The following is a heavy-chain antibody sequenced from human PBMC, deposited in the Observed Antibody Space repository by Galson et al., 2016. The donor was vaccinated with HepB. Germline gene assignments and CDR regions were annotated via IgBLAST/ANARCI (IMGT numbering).Heavy chain of an antibody. Sequence: SLRLSCAASGFVFSTYSMNWVRRAPGKGLEWISYISSSSNTIYQADSVKGRFTVSRDNAKNSVYLQMSSLRAEDTAVYYCARLTGFYHGFDYWGQGILVTISS. V-gene: IGHV3-48*04. CDR1: GFVFSTYS. D-gene: IGHD3-9*01. CDR3: ARLTGFYHGFDY. J-gene: IGHJ4*02. CDR2: ISSSSNTI.